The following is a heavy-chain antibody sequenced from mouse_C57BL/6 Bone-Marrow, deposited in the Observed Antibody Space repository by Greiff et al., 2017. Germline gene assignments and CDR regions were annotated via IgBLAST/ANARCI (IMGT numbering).Heavy chain of an antibody. V-gene: IGHV5-4*01. J-gene: IGHJ2*01. CDR3: AREGLVYYFDY. Sequence: EVKVVESGGGLVKPGGSLKLSCAASGFTFSSYAMSWVRQTPEKRLEWVATISDGGSYTYYPANVKGRFTISRDNAKNNLYLHMSHLKSEDTAMYYCAREGLVYYFDYWGQGTTLTVSS. CDR2: ISDGGSYT. D-gene: IGHD3-1*01. CDR1: GFTFSSYA.